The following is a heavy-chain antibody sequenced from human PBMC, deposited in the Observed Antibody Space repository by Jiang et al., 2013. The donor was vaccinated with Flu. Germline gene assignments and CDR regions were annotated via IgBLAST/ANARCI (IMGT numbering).Heavy chain of an antibody. CDR2: VYWNDDQ. D-gene: IGHD3-3*01. J-gene: IGHJ4*01. CDR1: GFSLRDAGLG. Sequence: KPTQTLTLTCTFSGFSLRDAGLGVGWIRQPPGKALEWLGVVYWNDDQRFHPSLGSGLTFTKDISKNQVVLRMTNMAHVDSATYYCARALSHSYFSSGHSATFDYWGRGTLVTVSS. V-gene: IGHV2-5*01. CDR3: ARALSHSYFSSGHSATFDY.